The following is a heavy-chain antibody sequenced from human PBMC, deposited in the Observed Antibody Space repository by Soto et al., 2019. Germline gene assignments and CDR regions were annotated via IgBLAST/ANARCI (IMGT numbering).Heavy chain of an antibody. J-gene: IGHJ6*03. Sequence: GGSLRLSCAASGFTFSSYWMSWVRQAPGKGLEWVANIKQDGSEKYYVDSVKGRFTISRDNAKNSLYLQMNSLRAEDTAVYYCARAVADTMGRDYYYMDVCGKGTTVTGSS. CDR3: ARAVADTMGRDYYYMDV. CDR1: GFTFSSYW. D-gene: IGHD3-10*01. CDR2: IKQDGSEK. V-gene: IGHV3-7*01.